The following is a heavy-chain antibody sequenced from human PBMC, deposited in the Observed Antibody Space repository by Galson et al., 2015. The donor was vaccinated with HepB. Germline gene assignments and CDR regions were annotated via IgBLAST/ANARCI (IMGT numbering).Heavy chain of an antibody. J-gene: IGHJ6*02. CDR3: ARDPCSSTSCYQTALYGMDV. D-gene: IGHD2-2*01. CDR1: GYTFTSYG. V-gene: IGHV1-18*01. CDR2: ISAYNGNT. Sequence: SVKVSCKASGYTFTSYGISWVRQAPGQGLEWMGWISAYNGNTNYAQKLQGRVTMTTDTSTSTAYMELRSLRSDDTAVYYCARDPCSSTSCYQTALYGMDVWGQGTTVTVSS.